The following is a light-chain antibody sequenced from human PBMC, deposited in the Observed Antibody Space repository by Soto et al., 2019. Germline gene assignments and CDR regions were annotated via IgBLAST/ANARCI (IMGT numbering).Light chain of an antibody. CDR1: SRDVGGYNY. CDR3: SSYTSSSTLVV. J-gene: IGLJ2*01. V-gene: IGLV2-14*01. Sequence: QSALTQPASVAGSTGQSITISCTGTSRDVGGYNYVSWYLQHPGKAPKLMIYDVSNRPSGVSNRFSGSKSGNTASLTISGLQAEDEADYYCSSYTSSSTLVVFGGGTKVTVL. CDR2: DVS.